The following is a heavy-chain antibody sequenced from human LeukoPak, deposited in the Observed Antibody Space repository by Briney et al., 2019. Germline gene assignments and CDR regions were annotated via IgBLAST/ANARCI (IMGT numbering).Heavy chain of an antibody. Sequence: GESLKISCKGSGYNFTTYFIGWVRQMPGKGLEWVGVINPGDSHTIYSPSFQGQVTISADKSSSTVYLQWSSLKASDTAMYYCARHMGYGDHYYFDYWGQGTLVTVSS. J-gene: IGHJ4*02. V-gene: IGHV5-51*01. D-gene: IGHD4-17*01. CDR3: ARHMGYGDHYYFDY. CDR1: GYNFTTYF. CDR2: INPGDSHT.